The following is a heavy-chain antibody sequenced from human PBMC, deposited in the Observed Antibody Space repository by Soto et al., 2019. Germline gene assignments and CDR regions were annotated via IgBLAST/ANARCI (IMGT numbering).Heavy chain of an antibody. V-gene: IGHV3-15*01. Sequence: GGSLRLSCVASGFNLSHPWMTWVRQAAGKGLEWVGRIKSKTDGGTADYAAPAKGGATISRDDSKNTVYLQMNSLKTEDTAVYYCTTGIYYDILTGYHNVAYWGQGALVTVSS. CDR1: GFNLSHPW. J-gene: IGHJ4*02. CDR3: TTGIYYDILTGYHNVAY. CDR2: IKSKTDGGTA. D-gene: IGHD3-9*01.